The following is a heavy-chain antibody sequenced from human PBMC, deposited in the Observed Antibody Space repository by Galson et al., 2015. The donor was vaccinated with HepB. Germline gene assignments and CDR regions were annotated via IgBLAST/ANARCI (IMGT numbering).Heavy chain of an antibody. Sequence: SLRLSCAASGFTFSDYYMSWIRQAPGKGLEWVSYISSSSSTIYYADSVKGRFTISRDNAKNSLYLQMNSLRAEDTAVYYCARDYLDTAMGKPDYWGQGTLVTVSS. J-gene: IGHJ4*02. V-gene: IGHV3-11*04. CDR2: ISSSSSTI. D-gene: IGHD5-18*01. CDR3: ARDYLDTAMGKPDY. CDR1: GFTFSDYY.